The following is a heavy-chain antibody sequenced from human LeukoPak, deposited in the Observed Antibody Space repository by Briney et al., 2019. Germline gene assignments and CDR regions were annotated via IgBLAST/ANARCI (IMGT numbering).Heavy chain of an antibody. CDR2: ISAYNGNT. V-gene: IGHV1-18*04. Sequence: VASVKVSCKASGYAFTSYYVHWVRQAPGQGLEWMGWISAYNGNTNYAQKLQGRVTMTTDTSTSTAYMELRSLRSDDTAVYYCARESENYYDSSGYYRAGQDFDYWGQGTLVTVSS. D-gene: IGHD3-22*01. CDR1: GYAFTSYY. J-gene: IGHJ4*02. CDR3: ARESENYYDSSGYYRAGQDFDY.